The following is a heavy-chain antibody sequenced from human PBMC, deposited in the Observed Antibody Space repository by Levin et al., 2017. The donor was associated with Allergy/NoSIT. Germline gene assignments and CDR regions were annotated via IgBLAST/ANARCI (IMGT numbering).Heavy chain of an antibody. J-gene: IGHJ4*02. CDR2: ISGSDDDTT. CDR1: GFTFRSYA. Sequence: GGSLRLSCTASGFTFRSYAMSWVRQAPGKGLEWVSGISGSDDDTTYYADSVQGRFTISRDNSKNTVHLQMNTLRADDTAVYYCAKELRLAFDYWGQGALVTVSS. CDR3: AKELRLAFDY. D-gene: IGHD3-16*01. V-gene: IGHV3-23*01.